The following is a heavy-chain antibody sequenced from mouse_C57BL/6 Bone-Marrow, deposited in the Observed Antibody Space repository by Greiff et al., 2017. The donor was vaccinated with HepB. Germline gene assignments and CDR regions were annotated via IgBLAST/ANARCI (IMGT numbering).Heavy chain of an antibody. CDR3: VRRGSNYDVDY. Sequence: EVHLVESGGGLVQPKGSLKLSCAASGFSFNTYAMNWVRQAPGKGLEWVARIRSKSNNYATYYADSVKDRFTISRDDSESMLYLQMNKLKTEDTAMYYCVRRGSNYDVDYWGQGTTLTVSS. CDR1: GFSFNTYA. J-gene: IGHJ2*01. D-gene: IGHD2-5*01. CDR2: IRSKSNNYAT. V-gene: IGHV10-1*01.